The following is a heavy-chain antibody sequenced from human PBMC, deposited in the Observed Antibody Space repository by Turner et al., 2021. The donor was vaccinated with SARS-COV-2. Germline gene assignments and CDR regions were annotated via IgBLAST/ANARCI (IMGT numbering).Heavy chain of an antibody. J-gene: IGHJ3*02. D-gene: IGHD3-22*01. CDR1: GFTFSSYG. CDR2: IFYDVSNK. Sequence: VHPVQSGGGVVWPRRSLRLSVAPAGFTFSSYGMHWVRQATGKGLGWVAVIFYDVSNKYYADSVKGRFTISRDNSKNTMYLQMNSLRAEDTAVYYCARDQYYDSSGYTLDAFDIWGQGTMVTISS. CDR3: ARDQYYDSSGYTLDAFDI. V-gene: IGHV3-30*03.